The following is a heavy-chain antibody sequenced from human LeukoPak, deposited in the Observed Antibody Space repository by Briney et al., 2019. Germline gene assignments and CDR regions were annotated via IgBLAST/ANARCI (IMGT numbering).Heavy chain of an antibody. Sequence: GESLKISFKGSGYRFTSYWIGWVRRMPGKGVEWMGIIYPGDSDTRYSPSFQGKVTISADKSISTAYLQWSSLKASDTAMYYCARLVGTTRPFDYWGQGTLVTVSS. V-gene: IGHV5-51*01. CDR1: GYRFTSYW. J-gene: IGHJ4*02. CDR3: ARLVGTTRPFDY. D-gene: IGHD1-26*01. CDR2: IYPGDSDT.